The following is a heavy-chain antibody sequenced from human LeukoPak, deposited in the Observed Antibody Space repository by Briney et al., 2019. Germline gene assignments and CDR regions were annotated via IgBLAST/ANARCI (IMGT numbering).Heavy chain of an antibody. CDR2: ISYDGSNK. CDR1: GFTFSSYG. D-gene: IGHD2-2*01. Sequence: GGSLRLSCAASGFTFSSYGMHWVRQAPGKGLEWVAVISYDGSNKYYADSVKGRFTISGDNSKNTLYLQMNSLRAEDTAVYYCAKDLQDIVVVPAAMSLYYGMDVWGQGTTVTVSS. CDR3: AKDLQDIVVVPAAMSLYYGMDV. J-gene: IGHJ6*02. V-gene: IGHV3-30*18.